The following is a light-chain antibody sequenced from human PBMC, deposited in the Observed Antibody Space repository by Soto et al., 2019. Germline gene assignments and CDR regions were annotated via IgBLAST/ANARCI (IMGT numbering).Light chain of an antibody. Sequence: QSALTQPTSAAGSAGQSVTISCTGTSSDVGGYNYVSWYQQHPGKAPKLMIYEVSKRPSGVPDRFSGSKSGNTASLTVSGLQAEDEADYYCSSYAGSNNLGVFGGGTQLTVL. V-gene: IGLV2-8*01. CDR3: SSYAGSNNLGV. CDR2: EVS. CDR1: SSDVGGYNY. J-gene: IGLJ2*01.